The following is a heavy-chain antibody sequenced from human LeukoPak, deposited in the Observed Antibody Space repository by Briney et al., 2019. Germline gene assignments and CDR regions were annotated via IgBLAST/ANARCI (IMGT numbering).Heavy chain of an antibody. CDR1: GGSISSYY. V-gene: IGHV4-59*01. J-gene: IGHJ6*02. CDR2: IYYSGST. CDR3: ARASSSGYLYYYYGMDV. Sequence: SETLSLTCTVSGGSISSYYWSWIRQPPGKGLEWIGYIYYSGSTNYNPSLKSRVTISVDTSKNQFSLKLSSVTAADTAVYYCARASSSGYLYYYYGMDVWGQGTTVTVSS. D-gene: IGHD3-22*01.